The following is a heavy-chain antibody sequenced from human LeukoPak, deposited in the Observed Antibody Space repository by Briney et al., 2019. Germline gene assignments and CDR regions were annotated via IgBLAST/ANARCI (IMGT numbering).Heavy chain of an antibody. CDR1: GSTFTSYS. D-gene: IGHD1-26*01. V-gene: IGHV3-23*01. J-gene: IGHJ4*02. CDR2: ISGGGGST. Sequence: GGSLRLSCAASGSTFTSYSMNWVRQAPGKGLEWVSTISGGGGSTNYADSVKGRFTISRDNSKNTLYLQVNSLRAEDTAVYYCSKGGKWDVTPFDGWGQGTLVTVAS. CDR3: SKGGKWDVTPFDG.